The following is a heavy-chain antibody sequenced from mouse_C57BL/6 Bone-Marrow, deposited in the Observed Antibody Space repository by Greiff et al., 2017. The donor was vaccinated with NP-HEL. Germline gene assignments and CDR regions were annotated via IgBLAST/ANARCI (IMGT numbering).Heavy chain of an antibody. V-gene: IGHV7-3*01. CDR2: IRNKANGYTT. CDR1: GFTFTDYY. J-gene: IGHJ4*01. CDR3: ASFCYAMDY. Sequence: EVKVVESGGGLVQPGGSLSLSCAASGFTFTDYYMSWVRQPPGKALEWLGFIRNKANGYTTEYSASVKGRFTISRDNSQSILYLQMNALRAEDSATYYCASFCYAMDYWGQGTSVTVSS.